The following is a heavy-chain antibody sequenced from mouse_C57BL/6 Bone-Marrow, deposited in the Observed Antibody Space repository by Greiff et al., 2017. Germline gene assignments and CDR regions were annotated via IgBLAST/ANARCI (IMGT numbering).Heavy chain of an antibody. J-gene: IGHJ2*01. V-gene: IGHV1-55*01. Sequence: QVQLQQPGAELVKPGASVKMSCKASGYTFTSYWITWVKQRPGQGLEWIGDIYPGSGSTNYNEKFKSKATLTVDTSSSTAYMQLSSLTSEDSAVYYCARSPYGSSYVYYFDYWGQGTTLTVSS. CDR1: GYTFTSYW. CDR3: ARSPYGSSYVYYFDY. CDR2: IYPGSGST. D-gene: IGHD1-1*01.